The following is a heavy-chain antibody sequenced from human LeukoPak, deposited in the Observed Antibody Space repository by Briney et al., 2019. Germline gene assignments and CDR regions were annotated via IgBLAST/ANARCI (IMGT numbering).Heavy chain of an antibody. CDR3: AKDAAYSYAIYYFDY. Sequence: GGSLRLSCAASGFTFSSYAMSWVRQAPGKGLEWVSAISGSGSSTYYADSVKGRFTISRDNSKNTLYLQMNSLRAEDTAVYYCAKDAAYSYAIYYFDYWGQGTLVTVSS. CDR1: GFTFSSYA. V-gene: IGHV3-23*01. CDR2: ISGSGSST. J-gene: IGHJ4*02. D-gene: IGHD5-18*01.